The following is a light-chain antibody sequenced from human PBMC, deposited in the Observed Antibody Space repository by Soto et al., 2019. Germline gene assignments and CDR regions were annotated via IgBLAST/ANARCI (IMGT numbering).Light chain of an antibody. Sequence: EIVLTQSPATLSLSPGERATLSCRASQSVSSYLAWYQQKPGQAPRLLSYDASNRATGIPARFSGSGSGTDFTLNISSLEPEDFAVYYCQQRSNFWTFGQGTKVESK. V-gene: IGKV3-11*01. CDR2: DAS. CDR1: QSVSSY. J-gene: IGKJ1*01. CDR3: QQRSNFWT.